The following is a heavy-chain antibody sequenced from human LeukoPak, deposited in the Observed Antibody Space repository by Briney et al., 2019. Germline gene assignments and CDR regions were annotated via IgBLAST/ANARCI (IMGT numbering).Heavy chain of an antibody. CDR3: ARDLVNYYDDPTTLPPGGLDY. J-gene: IGHJ4*02. V-gene: IGHV3-30*09. D-gene: IGHD3-22*01. CDR2: ISYDGSNK. CDR1: GFTFSNYA. Sequence: GGSLRLSCAASGFTFSNYAMDWVRQAPGKGLEWVAIISYDGSNKYYADSVKGRFAISRDNSKSTLYLQMNSLRAEDTAVYYCARDLVNYYDDPTTLPPGGLDYWGQGTLVTVSS.